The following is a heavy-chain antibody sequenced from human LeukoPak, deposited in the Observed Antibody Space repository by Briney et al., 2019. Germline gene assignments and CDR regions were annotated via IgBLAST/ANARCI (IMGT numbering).Heavy chain of an antibody. CDR3: ARDAVDTANAV. Sequence: PGGSLRLSCAASGFTFSSYAMAWVRQAPGKGLEWVSTIGSSAGTTLYADSVKGRFTISRDNSKNTLYLQINSLRAEDTAVYYCARDAVDTANAVWGQGTTVTVSS. D-gene: IGHD5-18*01. J-gene: IGHJ6*02. V-gene: IGHV3-23*01. CDR2: IGSSAGTT. CDR1: GFTFSSYA.